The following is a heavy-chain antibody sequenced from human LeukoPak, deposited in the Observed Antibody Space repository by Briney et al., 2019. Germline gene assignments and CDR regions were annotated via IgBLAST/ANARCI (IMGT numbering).Heavy chain of an antibody. D-gene: IGHD4-11*01. V-gene: IGHV1-69*13. J-gene: IGHJ6*02. CDR2: IIPIFGTA. CDR1: GGTFSSYA. Sequence: SVKVSFKASGGTFSSYAISWVRQAPGQGLEWMGGIIPIFGTANYAQKFQGRVTITADESTSTAYMELSSLRSEDTAVYYCARDYYSNYRTRNYYYYYGMDVWGQGTTVTVSS. CDR3: ARDYYSNYRTRNYYYYYGMDV.